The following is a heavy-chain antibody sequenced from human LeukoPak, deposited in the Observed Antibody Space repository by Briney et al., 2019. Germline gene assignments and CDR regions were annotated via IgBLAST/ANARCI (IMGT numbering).Heavy chain of an antibody. CDR3: ARGQYDYSSSWYGDY. V-gene: IGHV3-21*01. D-gene: IGHD6-13*01. CDR1: GFTFSSYS. Sequence: GGSLRLSCAASGFTFSSYSMNWVRQAPGKGLVWVSSISSSSSYIYYADSVKGRFTISRDNAKSSLYLQMNSLRAEDTAVYYCARGQYDYSSSWYGDYWGQGTLVTVSS. J-gene: IGHJ4*02. CDR2: ISSSSSYI.